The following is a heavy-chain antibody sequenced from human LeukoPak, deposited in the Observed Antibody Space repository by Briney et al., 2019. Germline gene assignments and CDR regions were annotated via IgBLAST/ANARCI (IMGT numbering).Heavy chain of an antibody. CDR1: GFTLSGSH. CDR3: ARQTNSCHDY. CDR2: IRSNYET. V-gene: IGHV3-73*01. Sequence: GGSLRLSCTASGFTLSGSHMHWVRQPPGKGLEWVCHIRSNYETAYVASVKGRFTISRDDSKNMAYLHMNSLRSEDTAFYFCARQTNSCHDYWGQGTLVTVSS. D-gene: IGHD2-2*01. J-gene: IGHJ4*02.